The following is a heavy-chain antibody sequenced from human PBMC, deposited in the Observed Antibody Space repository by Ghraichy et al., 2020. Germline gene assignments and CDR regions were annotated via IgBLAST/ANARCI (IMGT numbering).Heavy chain of an antibody. CDR3: AREGYYYDSSGYPPATTKHAFDI. CDR1: GGTFSSYA. J-gene: IGHJ3*02. CDR2: IIPIFGTA. D-gene: IGHD3-22*01. Sequence: SVKVSCKASGGTFSSYAISWVRQAPGQGLEWMGGIIPIFGTANYAQKFQGRVTITADESTSTAYMELSSLRSEDTAVYYCAREGYYYDSSGYPPATTKHAFDIWGQGTMVTVSS. V-gene: IGHV1-69*13.